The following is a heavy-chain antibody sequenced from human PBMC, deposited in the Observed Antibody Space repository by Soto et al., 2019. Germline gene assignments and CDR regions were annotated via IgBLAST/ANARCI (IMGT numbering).Heavy chain of an antibody. J-gene: IGHJ4*02. CDR3: GTSFRYFDN. Sequence: GGSLRLACAASGFSPTTTALSWVRQAPGKGLEWVATVSGAASHTYYVDSVRGRFFISRDNSKNTVTLQMNNLTVDDTAVYYCGTSFRYFDNWGQGTRVTVSS. D-gene: IGHD3-9*01. CDR1: GFSPTTTA. V-gene: IGHV3-23*01. CDR2: VSGAASHT.